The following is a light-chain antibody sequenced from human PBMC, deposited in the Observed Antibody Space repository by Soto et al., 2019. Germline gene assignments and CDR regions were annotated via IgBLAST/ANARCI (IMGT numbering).Light chain of an antibody. V-gene: IGLV2-14*01. J-gene: IGLJ3*02. CDR2: EVS. Sequence: QSALTQPASVSGSPGQSITIPCTGTSSDIGGYKYVSWYQQHPGKAPKLIIFEVSNRPSGVSDRFSGSNSGNTASLTISGLQAEDEADYYCTSYSRYSVLVFGGGTK. CDR1: SSDIGGYKY. CDR3: TSYSRYSVLV.